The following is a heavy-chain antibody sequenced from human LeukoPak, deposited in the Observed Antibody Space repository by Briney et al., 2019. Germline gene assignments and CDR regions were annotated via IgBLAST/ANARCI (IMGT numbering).Heavy chain of an antibody. CDR2: ISGGGSST. CDR1: GFTFSTYA. D-gene: IGHD3-22*01. CDR3: AKYRTADSSGYSHY. V-gene: IGHV3-23*01. J-gene: IGHJ4*02. Sequence: GGSLRLSCAASGFTFSTYAMSWVRQAPGKGLEWVSTISGGGSSTYYADSVKGRFTISRDNSKNTLFLQMNSLGAEDTAVYYCAKYRTADSSGYSHYWGQGTLVTVSS.